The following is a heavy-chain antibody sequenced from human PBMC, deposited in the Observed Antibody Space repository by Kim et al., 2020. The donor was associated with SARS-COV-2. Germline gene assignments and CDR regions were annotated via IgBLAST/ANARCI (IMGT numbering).Heavy chain of an antibody. Sequence: KTYSTSLKTRLTISKDTSKNKWVLTMTNMDPVDTATYYCARRPASIVAADYWGQGTLVTVSS. V-gene: IGHV2-70*01. CDR3: ARRPASIVAADY. CDR2: K. D-gene: IGHD6-13*01. J-gene: IGHJ4*02.